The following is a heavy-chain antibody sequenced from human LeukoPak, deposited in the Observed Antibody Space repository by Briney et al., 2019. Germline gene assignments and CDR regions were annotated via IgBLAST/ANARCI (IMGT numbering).Heavy chain of an antibody. Sequence: PGASVKVSCKASGYTFTTLDINWVRQATGQGLEWMGWINPNSGNRGYAQKFQGRVTITRDTSINTAYMELSSLRSDDTAVYYCARVDGSPDYWGQRTLVTVSS. CDR3: ARVDGSPDY. J-gene: IGHJ4*02. D-gene: IGHD2-15*01. CDR2: INPNSGNR. V-gene: IGHV1-8*03. CDR1: GYTFTTLD.